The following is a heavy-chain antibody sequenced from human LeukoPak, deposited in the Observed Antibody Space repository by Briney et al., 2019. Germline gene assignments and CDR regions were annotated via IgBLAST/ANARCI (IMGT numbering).Heavy chain of an antibody. CDR2: IYPGDSDT. CDR3: ANIGASKAIDY. V-gene: IGHV5-51*01. Sequence: GESLKISCKGSGYSFTNYWIGWVRQMPGKGLEWMGIIYPGDSDTRYSRSFQGKVTIAADKSISTAYVQWSSLKASDTAMYYCANIGASKAIDYWGQGTLVTVSS. D-gene: IGHD3-10*01. CDR1: GYSFTNYW. J-gene: IGHJ4*02.